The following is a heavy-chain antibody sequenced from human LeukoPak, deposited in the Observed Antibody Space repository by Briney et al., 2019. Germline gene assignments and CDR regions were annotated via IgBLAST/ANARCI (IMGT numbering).Heavy chain of an antibody. J-gene: IGHJ4*02. CDR2: IVVGSGNT. CDR1: GFTFTSSA. V-gene: IGHV1-58*02. CDR3: AAGDWSHTLLG. D-gene: IGHD3-3*01. Sequence: ASVKVSCKASGFTFTSSAMQWVRQARGQRLEWIGWIVVGSGNTNYAQKFQERVTITRDMSTSTAYMELSSPRSEDTAVYYCAAGDWSHTLLGWGQGTLVTVSS.